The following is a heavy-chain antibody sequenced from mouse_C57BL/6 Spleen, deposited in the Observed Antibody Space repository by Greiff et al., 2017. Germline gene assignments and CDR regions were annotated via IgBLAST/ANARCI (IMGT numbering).Heavy chain of an antibody. V-gene: IGHV14-4*01. Sequence: VQLQQSGAELVRPGASVKLSCTASGFNIKDDYMHWVKQRPEQGLEWIGWIDPENGDTEYASKFQGKATITADTSSNTAYLQLSSLTSEDTAVYYCTPRSSPYWGQGTTLTVSS. D-gene: IGHD1-1*01. J-gene: IGHJ2*01. CDR2: IDPENGDT. CDR1: GFNIKDDY. CDR3: TPRSSPY.